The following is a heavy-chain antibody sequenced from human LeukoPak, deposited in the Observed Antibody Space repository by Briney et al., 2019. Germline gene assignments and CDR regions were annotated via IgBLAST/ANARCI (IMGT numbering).Heavy chain of an antibody. CDR2: ISAYNGNT. V-gene: IGHV1-18*01. Sequence: GASVKVSCKTSGYTFTSYGISWVRQAPGQGLEWMGWISAYNGNTNYAQKLQGRVTMTTDTSTSTAYMELRSLRSDDTAVYYCSVTMRAQRSSSFDDWGQGTLVTVSS. CDR1: GYTFTSYG. CDR3: SVTMRAQRSSSFDD. J-gene: IGHJ4*02. D-gene: IGHD6-6*01.